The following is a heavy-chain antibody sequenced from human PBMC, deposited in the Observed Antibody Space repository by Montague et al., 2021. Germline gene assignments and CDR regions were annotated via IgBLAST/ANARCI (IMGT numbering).Heavy chain of an antibody. J-gene: IGHJ4*02. Sequence: SETLSLTCTVSGGSISSSSYYWGWIRQPPGKGLEWIGSIYYSGSTYYNPSLKSRVTISVDTSKNQFSLKLSSVTAADTAVYYCASSSRGGWLQSYFDYGGQGRLGTVSS. CDR1: GGSISSSSYY. CDR2: IYYSGST. CDR3: ASSSRGGWLQSYFDY. V-gene: IGHV4-39*01. D-gene: IGHD5-24*01.